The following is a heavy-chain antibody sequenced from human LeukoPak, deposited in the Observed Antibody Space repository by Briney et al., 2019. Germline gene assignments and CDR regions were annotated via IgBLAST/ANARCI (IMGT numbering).Heavy chain of an antibody. Sequence: SVKVSCKASGGTFSSYAISWVRQAPGQGLEWMGGIIPIFGTANYAQKFQGRVTITTDESTSTAYMELSSLRSEDTAVYYCATETPFYYGSGSYYPYFDYWGQGILVTVSS. V-gene: IGHV1-69*05. CDR3: ATETPFYYGSGSYYPYFDY. J-gene: IGHJ4*02. CDR1: GGTFSSYA. CDR2: IIPIFGTA. D-gene: IGHD3-10*01.